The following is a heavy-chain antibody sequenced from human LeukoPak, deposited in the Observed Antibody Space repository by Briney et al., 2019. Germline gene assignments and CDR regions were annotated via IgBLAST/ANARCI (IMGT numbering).Heavy chain of an antibody. D-gene: IGHD3-9*01. CDR2: ISSSSSYI. J-gene: IGHJ4*02. V-gene: IGHV3-21*01. CDR3: ARDPGVRYFDWLLPYYDY. CDR1: GFTFSSYS. Sequence: GGSLRLSCAASGFTFSSYSMNWVRQAPGKGLEWASSISSSSSYIYYADSVKGRFTISRDNAKNSLYLQMNSLRAEDTAVYYCARDPGVRYFDWLLPYYDYWGQGTLVTVSS.